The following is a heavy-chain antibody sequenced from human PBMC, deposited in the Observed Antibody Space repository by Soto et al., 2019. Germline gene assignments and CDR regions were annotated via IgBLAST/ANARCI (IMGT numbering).Heavy chain of an antibody. CDR2: INAGNGNT. J-gene: IGHJ4*02. V-gene: IGHV1-3*01. D-gene: IGHD6-13*01. CDR3: ARDPRASSWFFDY. CDR1: GYTFTSYA. Sequence: ASVKVSCKASGYTFTSYAMHWVRQAPGQRLEWMGWINAGNGNTKYSQKFQGRVTITRDTSASTAYMELSSLKSEDTAVYYCARDPRASSWFFDYWGQGTLVTVSS.